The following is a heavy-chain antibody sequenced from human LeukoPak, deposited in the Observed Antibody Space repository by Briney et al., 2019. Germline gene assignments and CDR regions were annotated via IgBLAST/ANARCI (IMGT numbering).Heavy chain of an antibody. D-gene: IGHD6-6*01. CDR2: IIPIMGTA. CDR1: GGTFSSYA. J-gene: IGHJ4*02. V-gene: IGHV1-69*13. CDR3: ASGSSPKNRVAKFDY. Sequence: ASVKVSCKASGGTFSSYAISWVRQAPGQGLEWMGGIIPIMGTANNAQKFQGRATITANESTSTAYMELSSLRSEDTAVYYCASGSSPKNRVAKFDYWGQGTLVTVSP.